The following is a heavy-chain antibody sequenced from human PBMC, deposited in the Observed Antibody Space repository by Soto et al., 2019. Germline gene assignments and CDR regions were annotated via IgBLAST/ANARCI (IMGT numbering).Heavy chain of an antibody. V-gene: IGHV1-46*01. J-gene: IGHJ4*02. CDR2: INPTGGST. D-gene: IGHD5-12*01. Sequence: QEQLVQSGAEVKKPGASVTVSCKASGYTFTKYYMHWVRQAPGQGLECMGIINPTGGSTNYARKFQGRVTMTSDTSTSTVYMELSSLRSEDTAVYYCAREARVGTTAGLFAFWGQGTLVSVSS. CDR1: GYTFTKYY. CDR3: AREARVGTTAGLFAF.